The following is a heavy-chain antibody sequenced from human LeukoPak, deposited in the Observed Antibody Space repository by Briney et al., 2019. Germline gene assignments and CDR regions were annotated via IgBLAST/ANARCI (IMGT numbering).Heavy chain of an antibody. V-gene: IGHV3-30*18. CDR2: ISHDGNNK. Sequence: GRPLRLSCAASGFPFSVYGMYWVRQAPGKGLEWLAVISHDGNNKYYADSVKGRITISRDNSMNTLYLQMNSLRAEDTAVYYCAKDSSGVVTAAGYFDPWGQGTLVTVSS. CDR3: AKDSSGVVTAAGYFDP. D-gene: IGHD2-21*02. J-gene: IGHJ5*02. CDR1: GFPFSVYG.